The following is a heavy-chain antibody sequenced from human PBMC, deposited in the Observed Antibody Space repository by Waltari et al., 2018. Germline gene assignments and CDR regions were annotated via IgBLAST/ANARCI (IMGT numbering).Heavy chain of an antibody. CDR2: IYYSGST. CDR3: AREDIVVVPAAIGFNWFDP. D-gene: IGHD2-2*01. CDR1: GGSISSSSYY. V-gene: IGHV4-39*07. J-gene: IGHJ5*02. Sequence: QLQLQESGPGLVKPSETLSLTCTVSGGSISSSSYYWGWIRQPPGTGLEWIGSIYYSGSTYYNPSLKSRVTISVDTSKNQFSLKLSSVTAADTAVYYCAREDIVVVPAAIGFNWFDPWGQGTLVTVSS.